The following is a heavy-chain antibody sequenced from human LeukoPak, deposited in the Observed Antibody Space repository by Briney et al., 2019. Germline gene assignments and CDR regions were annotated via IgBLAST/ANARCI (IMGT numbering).Heavy chain of an antibody. CDR3: ARSHIVVVTGDDAFDI. CDR2: IISIFGTA. J-gene: IGHJ3*02. V-gene: IGHV1-69*13. D-gene: IGHD2-21*02. CDR1: GGTFSSYA. Sequence: SVKVSCKASGGTFSSYAISWVRQAPGQGLEWMGGIISIFGTANYAQKFQGRVTITADESTSTAYMELSSLRSEDTAVYYCARSHIVVVTGDDAFDIWGQGTMVTVSS.